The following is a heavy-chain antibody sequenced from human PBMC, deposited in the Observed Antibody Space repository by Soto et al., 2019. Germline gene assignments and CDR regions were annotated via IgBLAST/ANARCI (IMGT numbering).Heavy chain of an antibody. CDR2: IKQDGSEK. D-gene: IGHD1-26*01. V-gene: IGHV3-7*03. CDR3: ARFGIYYAFDI. CDR1: GFTFSSYW. Sequence: GGSLRLSCAASGFTFSSYWMSWVRQAPGKGLEWVAIIKQDGSEKYYVDSVKGRFTISRDNAKNSLYLQMNSLRAEDTAVYYCARFGIYYAFDIWGQGTMVTVSS. J-gene: IGHJ3*02.